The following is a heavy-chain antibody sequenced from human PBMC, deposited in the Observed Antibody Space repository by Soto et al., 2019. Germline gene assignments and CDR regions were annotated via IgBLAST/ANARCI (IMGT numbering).Heavy chain of an antibody. Sequence: SLRLSCASSGFTLSMSAVNWVRQAPGKGLEWVSYISDSGDRTYYAGSVKGRFTISRDRSKNTVSLQMDSLRAEDTAVYYCAKDRGIIVKAGDAFDVWGQGTKVTVSS. CDR3: AKDRGIIVKAGDAFDV. CDR2: ISDSGDRT. V-gene: IGHV3-23*01. D-gene: IGHD3-16*02. J-gene: IGHJ3*01. CDR1: GFTLSMSA.